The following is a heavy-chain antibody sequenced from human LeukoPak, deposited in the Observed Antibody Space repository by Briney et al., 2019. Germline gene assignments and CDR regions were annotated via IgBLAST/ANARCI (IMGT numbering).Heavy chain of an antibody. CDR2: IRYDGSNK. CDR3: AKEHRGYSYGYYYYYYMDV. J-gene: IGHJ6*03. Sequence: GGSLRLSCAASGFTFSSYAMSWVRQAPGKGLEWVAFIRYDGSNKYYADSVKGRFTISRDNSKNTLYLQMNSLRAEDTAVYYCAKEHRGYSYGYYYYYYMDVWGKGTTVTISS. V-gene: IGHV3-30*02. D-gene: IGHD5-18*01. CDR1: GFTFSSYA.